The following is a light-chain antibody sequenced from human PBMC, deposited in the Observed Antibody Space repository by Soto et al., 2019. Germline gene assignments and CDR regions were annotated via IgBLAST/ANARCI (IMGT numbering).Light chain of an antibody. Sequence: EIVLTQSPGTLSLSPGERATLSCRASQSVSSSYLAWYQQKPGQAPRLLIYGASSRATGIPDRFSGSGSGTAFTLTIRRLEPEYFAVYYCQQYGRSQTFGQGTKVEIK. CDR3: QQYGRSQT. J-gene: IGKJ1*01. CDR1: QSVSSSY. CDR2: GAS. V-gene: IGKV3-20*01.